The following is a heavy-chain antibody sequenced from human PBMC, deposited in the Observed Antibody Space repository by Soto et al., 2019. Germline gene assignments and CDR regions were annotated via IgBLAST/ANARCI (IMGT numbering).Heavy chain of an antibody. V-gene: IGHV3-23*01. Sequence: EVQLLESGGGLVQPGGSLRLSCAASGFTFSSYAMSWVRQAPGKGLEWVSAISGSGGSTYYADSVKGRFTISRDNSKNTLYLQMNSLRAEDTAVYYCAKPHGVTAIPSTPTDYWGQGTLVTVSS. D-gene: IGHD2-21*02. CDR3: AKPHGVTAIPSTPTDY. J-gene: IGHJ4*02. CDR2: ISGSGGST. CDR1: GFTFSSYA.